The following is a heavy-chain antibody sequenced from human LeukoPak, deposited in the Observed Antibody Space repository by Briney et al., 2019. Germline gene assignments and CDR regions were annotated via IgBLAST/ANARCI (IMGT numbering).Heavy chain of an antibody. CDR3: ARAWAQYCSSTSCRTKNWFDP. CDR1: GGTFSSYA. D-gene: IGHD2-2*01. CDR2: IIPILGIA. J-gene: IGHJ5*02. Sequence: SVKVSCKASGGTFSSYAISWVRQAPGQGLEWMGRIIPILGIANYAQRFQGRVTITADKSTSTAYMELSSLRSEDTAVYYCARAWAQYCSSTSCRTKNWFDPWGQGTLVTVSS. V-gene: IGHV1-69*04.